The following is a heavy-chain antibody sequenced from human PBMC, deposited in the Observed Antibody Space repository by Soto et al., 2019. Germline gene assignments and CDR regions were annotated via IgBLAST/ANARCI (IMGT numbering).Heavy chain of an antibody. V-gene: IGHV3-23*01. J-gene: IGHJ6*03. Sequence: EEQLLESGGGLVQPGGSLRLSCEASGFTFSIYAMNWVRQAPGKGLEWVSAISGDAGITYYADSVKGRFTISRDSSKNTLFLQMNSLRVEDTAVYYCVKGWDESYFYYYMNVWGKGTTVTVSS. D-gene: IGHD1-26*01. CDR3: VKGWDESYFYYYMNV. CDR1: GFTFSIYA. CDR2: ISGDAGIT.